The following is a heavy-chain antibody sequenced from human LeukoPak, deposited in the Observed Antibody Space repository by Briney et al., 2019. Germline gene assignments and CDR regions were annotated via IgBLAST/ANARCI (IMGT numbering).Heavy chain of an antibody. CDR1: GYTFTSYG. V-gene: IGHV1-18*01. CDR3: ARGGDCGGDCYLNYYYYYMDV. Sequence: GASVKVSCRASGYTFTSYGISWVRQAPGQGLEWMGWIRAYNGNTNYAQKLQGRVTMTTDTSTSTAYMELRSLRSDDTAVYYCARGGDCGGDCYLNYYYYYMDVWGKGATVTVSS. D-gene: IGHD2-21*02. CDR2: IRAYNGNT. J-gene: IGHJ6*03.